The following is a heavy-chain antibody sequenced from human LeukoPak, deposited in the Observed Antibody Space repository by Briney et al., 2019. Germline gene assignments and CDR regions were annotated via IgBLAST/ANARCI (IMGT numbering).Heavy chain of an antibody. V-gene: IGHV3-30*18. CDR1: GFTFSSYG. D-gene: IGHD5-18*01. CDR2: ISYDGSNK. CDR3: AKDKGDRGYSYGYYTPGY. J-gene: IGHJ4*02. Sequence: GGSLRHSCAASGFTFSSYGMHWVRQAPGKGLEWVAVISYDGSNKYYADSVKGRFTISRDNSKNTLYLQMNSLRAEDTAVYYCAKDKGDRGYSYGYYTPGYWGQGTLVTVSS.